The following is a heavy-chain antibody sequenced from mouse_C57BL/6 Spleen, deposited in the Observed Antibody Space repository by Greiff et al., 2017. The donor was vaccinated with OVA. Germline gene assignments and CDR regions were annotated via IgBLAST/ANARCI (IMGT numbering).Heavy chain of an antibody. V-gene: IGHV5-4*01. Sequence: EVMLVESGGGLVKPGGSLKLSCAASGFTFSSYAMSWVRQTPEKRLEWVATISDGGSYTYYPDYVKGRYTISRDNAKNNLYLQMSHLKSEDTAMYYFERDLRGWDYWGQGTTLTVSS. CDR3: ERDLRGWDY. J-gene: IGHJ2*01. CDR2: ISDGGSYT. CDR1: GFTFSSYA. D-gene: IGHD3-3*01.